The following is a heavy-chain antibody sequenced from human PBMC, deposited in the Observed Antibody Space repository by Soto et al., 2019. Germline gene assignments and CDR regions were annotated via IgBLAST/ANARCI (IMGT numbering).Heavy chain of an antibody. Sequence: QITLKESGPTLVKPTQTLTLTCTFSGFSLSTSGVGVGWIRQPPGKALEWLALIYWHDDKRYSPSLKSRRTITKDTSKHQVVRTMTTMDPVDTATYCCAPLVVTTGACDIWGQGTMVTVSS. CDR3: APLVVTTGACDI. CDR1: GFSLSTSGVG. CDR2: IYWHDDK. V-gene: IGHV2-5*01. J-gene: IGHJ3*02. D-gene: IGHD2-15*01.